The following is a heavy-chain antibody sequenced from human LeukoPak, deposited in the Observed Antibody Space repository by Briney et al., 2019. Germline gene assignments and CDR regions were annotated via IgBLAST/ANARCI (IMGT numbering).Heavy chain of an antibody. CDR1: VYTLTDLS. CDR2: FDPQEGHT. V-gene: IGHV1-24*01. CDR3: SGAPKLGPTVYAFDM. D-gene: IGHD1-26*01. J-gene: IGHJ3*02. Sequence: ASVKVSCKVSVYTLTDLSMHWVRQAPGRGLEWLGGFDPQEGHTIYAQKFQGRVTMTEDTSTSTAYMELSSLRSEDTAVYFCSGAPKLGPTVYAFDMWGQGTMVTVSA.